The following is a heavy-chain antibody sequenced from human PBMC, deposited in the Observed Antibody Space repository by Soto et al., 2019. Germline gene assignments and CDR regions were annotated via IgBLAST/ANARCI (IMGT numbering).Heavy chain of an antibody. CDR3: AKNKDDSGVDY. D-gene: IGHD3-10*01. J-gene: IGHJ4*02. CDR1: GFTFSSYA. CDR2: VTGNGGRT. Sequence: GRSLRLSCAASGFTFSSYAMTWVRQAPGKGLEWVSSVTGNGGRTYDADSVKGRFTVSRDNSKNTLYLQMNNLRVEDTALYYCAKNKDDSGVDYWGQGALVTVSS. V-gene: IGHV3-23*01.